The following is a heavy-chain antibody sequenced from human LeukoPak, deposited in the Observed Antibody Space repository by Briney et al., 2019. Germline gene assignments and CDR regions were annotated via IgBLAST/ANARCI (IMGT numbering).Heavy chain of an antibody. V-gene: IGHV1-69*05. D-gene: IGHD3-10*01. CDR2: IIPIFGTA. CDR1: GGTFSSYA. CDR3: ASIGGLSTLGYFDY. J-gene: IGHJ4*02. Sequence: SVKVSCKASGGTFSSYAIIWVRQAPGQGLEWMGGIIPIFGTANYAQKFQGRVTITTDESTSTAYMELSSLRSEDTAVYYCASIGGLSTLGYFDYWGQGTLVTVSS.